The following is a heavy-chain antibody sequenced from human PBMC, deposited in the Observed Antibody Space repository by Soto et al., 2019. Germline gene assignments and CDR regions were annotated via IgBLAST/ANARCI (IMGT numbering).Heavy chain of an antibody. CDR2: VYYSGCT. Sequence: QVQLKESGPGLVKPSQTLFLTCTVSGGSISSGDYYWIWIRQPPGKGLEWIGYVYYSGCTYYKPSLNSRVTISVDTSKHQFSLKLSSVTAADTAVYYCAGRKRSPYFDYWGQVNLGTVSS. V-gene: IGHV4-30-4*01. CDR3: AGRKRSPYFDY. CDR1: GGSISSGDYY. J-gene: IGHJ4*02.